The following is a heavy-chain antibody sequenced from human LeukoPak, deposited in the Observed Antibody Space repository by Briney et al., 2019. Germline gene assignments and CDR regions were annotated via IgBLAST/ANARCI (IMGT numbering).Heavy chain of an antibody. Sequence: ASVKVSCKASGGTFSSYAISWVRQAPGRGLEWMGRIIPILGIANYAQKFQGRVTITADKSTSTAYMELSSLRSEDTAVYYCVADGSGSYSVNPNYYYYYGMDVWGQGTTVTVSS. CDR2: IIPILGIA. CDR3: VADGSGSYSVNPNYYYYYGMDV. V-gene: IGHV1-69*04. D-gene: IGHD3-10*01. J-gene: IGHJ6*02. CDR1: GGTFSSYA.